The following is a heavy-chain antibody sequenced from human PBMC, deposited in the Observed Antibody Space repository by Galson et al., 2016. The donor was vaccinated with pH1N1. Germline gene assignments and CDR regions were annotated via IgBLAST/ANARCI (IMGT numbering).Heavy chain of an antibody. J-gene: IGHJ6*02. CDR3: ARETPYSSGWGYYYGMDV. CDR1: GFTFSTYA. CDR2: TSYDGSNK. D-gene: IGHD6-19*01. V-gene: IGHV3-30-3*01. Sequence: SLRLSCAASGFTFSTYAMHWVRQAPGKGLEWVALTSYDGSNKYYADSVKGRFTISRDNSTNTLYLEMNSLRAEDTAVYYCARETPYSSGWGYYYGMDVWGQGTTVTVSS.